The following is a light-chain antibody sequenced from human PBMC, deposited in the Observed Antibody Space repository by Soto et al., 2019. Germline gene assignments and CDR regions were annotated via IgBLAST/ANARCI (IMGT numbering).Light chain of an antibody. J-gene: IGKJ1*01. CDR3: QQSYSSPGT. CDR1: QSIDKY. CDR2: AAS. V-gene: IGKV1-39*01. Sequence: DIQMTQSPSSLSASVGERVTITCRASQSIDKYLNWYQHKPGKAPYLLIYAASHLRSGVPTRFRGRGTGTSFTLTISSLQYEDLATYYCQQSYSSPGTFGRGTKVELK.